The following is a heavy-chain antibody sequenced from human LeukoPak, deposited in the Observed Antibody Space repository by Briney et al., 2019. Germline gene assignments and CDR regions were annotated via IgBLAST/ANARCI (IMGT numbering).Heavy chain of an antibody. CDR1: GGSISGFY. Sequence: SETLSPTCTVSGGSISGFYWSWTRQPPGKGLEWIGYISYSGSTNYNPSLKSRVTISVDTSKNQFSLKLSSVTAADTAVYYCARGLNFGWFDPWGQGTLVTVSS. J-gene: IGHJ5*02. D-gene: IGHD3/OR15-3a*01. CDR3: ARGLNFGWFDP. V-gene: IGHV4-59*01. CDR2: ISYSGST.